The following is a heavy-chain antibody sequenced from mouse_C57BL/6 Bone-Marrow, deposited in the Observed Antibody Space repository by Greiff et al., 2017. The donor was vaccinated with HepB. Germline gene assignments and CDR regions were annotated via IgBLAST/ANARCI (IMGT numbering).Heavy chain of an antibody. D-gene: IGHD2-10*01. CDR3: TRWAYYGNCLFDY. J-gene: IGHJ2*01. CDR2: IDPETGGT. CDR1: GYTFTDYE. Sequence: QVQLKESGAELVRPGASVTLSCKASGYTFTDYEMHWVKQTPVHGLEWIGAIDPETGGTAYNQKFKGKAILTADKSSSTAYMGLRSLTSEDSAVYYCTRWAYYGNCLFDYWGQGTTLTVSS. V-gene: IGHV1-15*01.